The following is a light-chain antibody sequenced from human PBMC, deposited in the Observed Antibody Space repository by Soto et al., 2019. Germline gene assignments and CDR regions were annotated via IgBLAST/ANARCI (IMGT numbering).Light chain of an antibody. CDR2: AND. J-gene: IGLJ3*02. Sequence: QSVLTQPPSASGTPGQRVIISCSGSSSNIGSNTVNWYHQLPGTAPKLLMLANDQRPSGVPDRFSGSKSGTSASLAISGLQSEDEADYYCAAWDDSLNGRVFGGGTKLTVL. CDR1: SSNIGSNT. V-gene: IGLV1-44*01. CDR3: AAWDDSLNGRV.